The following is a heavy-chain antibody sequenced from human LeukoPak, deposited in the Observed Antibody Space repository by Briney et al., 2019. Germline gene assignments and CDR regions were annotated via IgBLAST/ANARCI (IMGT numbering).Heavy chain of an antibody. CDR1: GFTLSNYW. CDR2: INNDGSTT. Sequence: GGSLRLSCEASGFTLSNYWMHWVRQAPGKGLVWVSRINNDGSTTAYADSVKGRFTISRDNAKNTLFLQTSSLRAKDTAVYYCARGRMGTTTYYFDYWGQGTLVTVSS. D-gene: IGHD1-26*01. J-gene: IGHJ4*02. CDR3: ARGRMGTTTYYFDY. V-gene: IGHV3-74*01.